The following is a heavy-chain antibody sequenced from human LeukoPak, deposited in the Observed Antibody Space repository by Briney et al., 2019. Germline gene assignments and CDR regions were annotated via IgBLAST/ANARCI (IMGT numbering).Heavy chain of an antibody. CDR2: TRNKANSYTT. CDR1: GFTFSDHY. CDR3: AREHHYSSGWHDAFDI. V-gene: IGHV3-72*01. D-gene: IGHD6-19*01. Sequence: GGSLRLSCAASGFTFSDHYMDWVRRAPGKGLEWVGRTRNKANSYTTEYAASVKGRFTISRDDSKNSLYLQMNSLKTEDTAVYYCAREHHYSSGWHDAFDIWGQGTMVTVSS. J-gene: IGHJ3*02.